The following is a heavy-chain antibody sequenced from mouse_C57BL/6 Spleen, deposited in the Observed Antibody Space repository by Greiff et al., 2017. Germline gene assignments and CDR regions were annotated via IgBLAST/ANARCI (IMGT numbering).Heavy chain of an antibody. Sequence: EVQLVESGGGLVKPGGSLKLSCAASGFTFSSYAMSWVRQTPEKRLEWVATISDGGSYTYYPDNVKGRFTISRDNAKNNLYLQMSHLKSEDTAMYYCERGGGRWLRRGYYFDYWGQGTTLTVSS. CDR1: GFTFSSYA. D-gene: IGHD2-2*01. CDR2: ISDGGSYT. V-gene: IGHV5-4*01. J-gene: IGHJ2*01. CDR3: ERGGGRWLRRGYYFDY.